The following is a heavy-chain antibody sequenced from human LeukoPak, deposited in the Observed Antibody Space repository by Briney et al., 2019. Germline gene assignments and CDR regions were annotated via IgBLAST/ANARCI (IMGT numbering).Heavy chain of an antibody. CDR2: INPNSGGT. Sequence: ASVKVSCKASGYTFTGYYMHWVRQAPGQGLEWMGWINPNSGGTNYAQKFQGRVTMTRDTSISTAYMELSRLRSDDTAVYYCASGPLGYCSSTSCYTCGMDVWGQGTTVTVSS. D-gene: IGHD2-2*01. J-gene: IGHJ6*02. CDR3: ASGPLGYCSSTSCYTCGMDV. V-gene: IGHV1-2*02. CDR1: GYTFTGYY.